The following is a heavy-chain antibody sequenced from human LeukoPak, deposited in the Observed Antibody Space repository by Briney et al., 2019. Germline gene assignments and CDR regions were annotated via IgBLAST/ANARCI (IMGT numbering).Heavy chain of an antibody. CDR2: IYYSGST. CDR1: GGSISSSSYY. CDR3: ARRFYYDSSGYRDAFDI. Sequence: SETLSLTCTVSGGSISSSSYYWGWIRQPPGKGLEWIGSIYYSGSTYYNPSLKSRVTISVDTSKNQFSLKLSSVTAADTAVYYCARRFYYDSSGYRDAFDIWGQGTMVTLSS. D-gene: IGHD3-22*01. V-gene: IGHV4-39*01. J-gene: IGHJ3*02.